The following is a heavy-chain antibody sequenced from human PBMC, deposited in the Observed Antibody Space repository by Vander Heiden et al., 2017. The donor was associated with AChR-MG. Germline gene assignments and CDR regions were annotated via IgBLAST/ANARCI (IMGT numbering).Heavy chain of an antibody. CDR1: GYTFTSYD. J-gene: IGHJ6*02. CDR2: MNPNSGNT. CDR3: ARAVYDFWSGYYDSRNYYYYGMDV. D-gene: IGHD3-3*01. Sequence: QVQLVQSGAEVKKPGASVKVSCKASGYTFTSYDINWVRQATGQGLEWMGWMNPNSGNTGYAQKFQGRVTMTRNTSISTAYMELSSLRSEDTAVYYCARAVYDFWSGYYDSRNYYYYGMDVWGQGTTVTVSS. V-gene: IGHV1-8*01.